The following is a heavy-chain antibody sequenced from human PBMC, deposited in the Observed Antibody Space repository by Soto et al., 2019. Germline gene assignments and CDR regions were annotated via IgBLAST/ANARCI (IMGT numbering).Heavy chain of an antibody. V-gene: IGHV3-74*01. CDR1: GFTFSSYW. CDR3: ARERDIGYYGGIWLDP. Sequence: LRLSCVASGFTFSSYWMHWVRQAPGKGLVWVSRINGDGTRKTYADSVKGRFTISRDNAKNTLFLQMNSLRAEDTAMYYCARERDIGYYGGIWLDPWGQGTMVTVYS. J-gene: IGHJ5*02. CDR2: INGDGTRK. D-gene: IGHD3-10*01.